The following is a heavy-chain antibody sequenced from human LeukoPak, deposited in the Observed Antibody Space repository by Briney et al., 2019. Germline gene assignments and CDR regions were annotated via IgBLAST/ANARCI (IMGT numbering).Heavy chain of an antibody. J-gene: IGHJ6*03. CDR1: GFTFSSYW. CDR3: ARNGAPVVTAITPYYYYMDV. V-gene: IGHV3-7*01. CDR2: IKQDGSEK. D-gene: IGHD2-21*02. Sequence: QPGGSLRLSCAASGFTFSSYWMSWVRQAPGKGLEWVANIKQDGSEKYYVDSVKGRFTISRDNAKNSLYLQMNSLRAEDTAVYYCARNGAPVVTAITPYYYYMDVWGKGTTVTVSS.